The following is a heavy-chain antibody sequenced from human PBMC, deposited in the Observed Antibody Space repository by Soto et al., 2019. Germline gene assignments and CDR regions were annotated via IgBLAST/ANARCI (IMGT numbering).Heavy chain of an antibody. V-gene: IGHV3-53*01. CDR3: ARQRITMIVVPGAFDI. J-gene: IGHJ3*02. CDR2: IYSGGST. Sequence: GSLRLSCAASGFTVSSNYMSWVLQAPGKGLEWVSVIYSGGSTYYADSVKGRFTISRDNSKNTLYLQMNSLRAEDTAVYYCARQRITMIVVPGAFDIWGQGTMVTVSS. D-gene: IGHD3-22*01. CDR1: GFTVSSNY.